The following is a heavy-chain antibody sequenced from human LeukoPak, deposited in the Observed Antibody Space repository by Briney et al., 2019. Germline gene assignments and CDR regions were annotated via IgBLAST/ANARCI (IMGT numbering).Heavy chain of an antibody. CDR3: ARDGPPLLVTYPNWYFDL. V-gene: IGHV3-30-3*01. CDR1: GFTFSSYA. D-gene: IGHD3-9*01. J-gene: IGHJ2*01. Sequence: GGSLRLSCAASGFTFSSYAMHWVRQAPGKGLEWVAVISYDGSNKYYADSVKGRFTISRDNPKNTLSLQMNSLRAEDTAVYYCARDGPPLLVTYPNWYFDLWGRGTLVTVSS. CDR2: ISYDGSNK.